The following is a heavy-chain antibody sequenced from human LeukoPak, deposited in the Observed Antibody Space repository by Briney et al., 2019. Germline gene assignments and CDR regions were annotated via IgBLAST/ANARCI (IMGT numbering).Heavy chain of an antibody. J-gene: IGHJ5*02. V-gene: IGHV1-8*01. D-gene: IGHD6-6*01. CDR1: GYTFTSYD. CDR3: ARACSSSRGDNWFDP. Sequence: GASLKVSCKASGYTFTSYDINWVRQATGQGLEWMGWMNPNSGNTGYAQKFQGRVTMTRNTSISTAYMELSSLRSEDTAVYYCARACSSSRGDNWFDPWGQGTLVTVSS. CDR2: MNPNSGNT.